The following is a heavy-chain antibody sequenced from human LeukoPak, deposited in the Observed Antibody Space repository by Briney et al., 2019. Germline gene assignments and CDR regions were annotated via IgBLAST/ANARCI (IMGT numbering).Heavy chain of an antibody. D-gene: IGHD1-26*01. V-gene: IGHV3-30*18. CDR1: GFTFSNYG. CDR2: ISSDGNTQ. J-gene: IGHJ4*02. Sequence: PGKSLRLSCAASGFTFSNYGIHWVRQAPGKGLEWVAVISSDGNTQYYSDSVRGRFTVSRDNSKNTLYLQMNSLRAEDTAVYYCAKGEGLDYWGQGTLVTVSS. CDR3: AKGEGLDY.